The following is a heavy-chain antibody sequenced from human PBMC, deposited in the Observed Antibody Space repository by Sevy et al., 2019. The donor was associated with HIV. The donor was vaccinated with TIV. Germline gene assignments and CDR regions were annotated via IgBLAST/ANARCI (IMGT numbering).Heavy chain of an antibody. CDR1: GFTFSNAW. CDR2: IKSKTDGGTT. J-gene: IGHJ6*02. D-gene: IGHD2-2*02. CDR3: TTGYCSSTSCYNTDDPYYYYGMDV. V-gene: IGHV3-15*01. Sequence: GGSLRLSCAASGFTFSNAWMSWVRQAPGKGLEWVGRIKSKTDGGTTDYAAPVKGRFTISRDDSKNTLYLQMNSLKTEDTAVYYCTTGYCSSTSCYNTDDPYYYYGMDVWGQGTTVTVSS.